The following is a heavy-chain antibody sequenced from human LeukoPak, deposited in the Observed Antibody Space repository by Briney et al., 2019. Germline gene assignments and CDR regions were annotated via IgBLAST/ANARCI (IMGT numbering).Heavy chain of an antibody. D-gene: IGHD2-21*01. V-gene: IGHV3-23*01. CDR3: AKAREKYIRGEIDY. CDR1: GFTFSSFA. Sequence: PGGSLRLSCAASGFTFSSFAMSWVRQAPGKGLEWVSAISGSGGSTFYADSVKGRFTISRDNSKNTLYLQMNSLRADDTAVYYCAKAREKYIRGEIDYGGQGTLVTVSS. CDR2: ISGSGGST. J-gene: IGHJ4*02.